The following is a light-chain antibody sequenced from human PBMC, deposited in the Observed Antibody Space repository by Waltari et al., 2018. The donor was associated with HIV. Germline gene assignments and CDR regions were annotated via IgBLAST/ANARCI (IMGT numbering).Light chain of an antibody. CDR1: SSNIGNNY. J-gene: IGLJ2*01. Sequence: QSVLTQPPSVSAAQGQKVTISCSGSSSNIGNNYVSWYQQLPVTAPKRLIYDDNKRPSGIPDRFSGSKSGTSATLDITGLQSGDEADYYCGTWDTSLSAGVVFGGGTKLTVL. CDR3: GTWDTSLSAGVV. V-gene: IGLV1-51*01. CDR2: DDN.